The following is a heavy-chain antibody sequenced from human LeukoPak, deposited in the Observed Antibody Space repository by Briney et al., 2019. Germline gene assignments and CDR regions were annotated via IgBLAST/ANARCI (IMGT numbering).Heavy chain of an antibody. CDR1: GGSISSSSYY. J-gene: IGHJ6*02. CDR3: ARTRPSDGMDV. V-gene: IGHV4-39*01. CDR2: IYYSGST. Sequence: SETLSLTCTVSGGSISSSSYYWGWIRQPPGKGLEWIGSIYYSGSTYYNPSLKSRVTISVDTSKNQFSLKLSSVTAADTAVYYCARTRPSDGMDVWGQGTSVTVSS.